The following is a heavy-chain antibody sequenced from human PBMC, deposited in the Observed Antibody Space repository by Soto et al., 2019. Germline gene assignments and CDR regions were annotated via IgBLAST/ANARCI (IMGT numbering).Heavy chain of an antibody. Sequence: EVQLWESGGALVQSGGSLRLCCAGSGFTFSNYAMTWVRRAPGKGLEWVSSISGSGDTTYYADSVRGRFIISIDNSKNTMCLQMNSLRAEDTALYYCAIIMTGYYSPYDYWGQGTLVTVSS. V-gene: IGHV3-23*01. CDR3: AIIMTGYYSPYDY. CDR1: GFTFSNYA. D-gene: IGHD3-9*01. CDR2: ISGSGDTT. J-gene: IGHJ4*02.